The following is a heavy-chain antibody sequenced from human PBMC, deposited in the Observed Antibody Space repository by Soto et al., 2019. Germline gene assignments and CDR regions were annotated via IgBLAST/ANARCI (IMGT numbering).Heavy chain of an antibody. J-gene: IGHJ4*02. CDR2: IYYSGST. CDR3: ARENGDYFDY. D-gene: IGHD4-17*01. CDR1: GGSISSYY. V-gene: IGHV4-59*01. Sequence: QVQLQESGPGLVKPSETLSLTCTVSGGSISSYYWSWIRQPPGKGLEWIGYIYYSGSTNYNPSLKSRVTISVDTSKNQFSLKLSSVTAADTAVYYCARENGDYFDYWGQGTLVTVSS.